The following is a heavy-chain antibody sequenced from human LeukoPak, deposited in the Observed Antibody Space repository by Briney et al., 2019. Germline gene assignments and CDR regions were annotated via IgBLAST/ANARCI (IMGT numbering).Heavy chain of an antibody. CDR1: GYTFTSYY. CDR3: ARDRGTAFPVPFDH. D-gene: IGHD2-21*02. Sequence: GASVKVSCKASGYTFTSYYMHWVRQAAGQGLEWMGIVNPSGGSTSYAQKFQGRVTMSTDTSTSTAYLELRSLRSDDTAVFYCARDRGTAFPVPFDHWGQGTLVTVSS. V-gene: IGHV1-46*01. CDR2: VNPSGGST. J-gene: IGHJ4*02.